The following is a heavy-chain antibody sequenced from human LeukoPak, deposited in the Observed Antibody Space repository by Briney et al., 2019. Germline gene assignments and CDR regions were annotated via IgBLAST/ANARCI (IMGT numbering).Heavy chain of an antibody. Sequence: SVKVSCKASGYSFNSYGITWVRQAPGQGLEWMGGIIPIFGTANYAQKFQGRVTITADESTSTAYMELSSLRSEDTAVYYCAREGSYGSGNYKPGEYYFDYWGQGTLVTVSS. V-gene: IGHV1-69*13. CDR1: GYSFNSYG. D-gene: IGHD3-10*01. CDR3: AREGSYGSGNYKPGEYYFDY. CDR2: IIPIFGTA. J-gene: IGHJ4*02.